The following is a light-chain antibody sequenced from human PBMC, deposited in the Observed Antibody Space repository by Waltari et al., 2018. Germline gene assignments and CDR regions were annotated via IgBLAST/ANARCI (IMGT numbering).Light chain of an antibody. CDR2: DAS. J-gene: IGKJ3*01. CDR1: QDISNY. V-gene: IGKV1-33*01. Sequence: DIQMTQSPSSLSASVGDRVTITCQASQDISNYLNWYQQKPGKAPKLLIYDASHLETGVPSRFSGSGSGTDFTFTISSLQPEDIATYYCQQYDNLPFTCGPGTKVDIK. CDR3: QQYDNLPFT.